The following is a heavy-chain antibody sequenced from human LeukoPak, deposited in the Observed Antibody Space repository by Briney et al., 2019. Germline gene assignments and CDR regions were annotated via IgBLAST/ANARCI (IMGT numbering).Heavy chain of an antibody. D-gene: IGHD3-22*01. J-gene: IGHJ5*02. CDR2: INPNSGAT. V-gene: IGHV1-2*02. CDR1: GYTFIDYY. CDR3: AREGESDSSGYQFDP. Sequence: ASVRVSCKASGYTFIDYYLNWVRQAPGQGLEWMGWINPNSGATNSARKFQGRVTMTRDTSISTAYMELSRLRSDDTAVYYCAREGESDSSGYQFDPWGQGTLVTVSS.